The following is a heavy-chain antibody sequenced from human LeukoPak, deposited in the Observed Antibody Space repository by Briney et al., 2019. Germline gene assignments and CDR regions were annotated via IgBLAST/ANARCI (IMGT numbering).Heavy chain of an antibody. Sequence: SETLSLTCTVSGGSINSSSYYWDWIRQPPGKGLEWIGNIYYSGSTYYNPSLKSRVTISVDTSKNQFSLKLSSVTAADTAVYYCARDFYYYGMDVWGQGTTVTVSS. CDR3: ARDFYYYGMDV. CDR2: IYYSGST. CDR1: GGSINSSSYY. V-gene: IGHV4-39*02. J-gene: IGHJ6*02.